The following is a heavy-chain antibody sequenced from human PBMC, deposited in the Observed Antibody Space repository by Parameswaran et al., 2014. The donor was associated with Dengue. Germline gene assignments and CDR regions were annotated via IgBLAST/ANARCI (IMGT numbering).Heavy chain of an antibody. D-gene: IGHD4-23*01. CDR3: ARDWRLVGGNPRAVYYYGMDV. Sequence: WVRQAPGQGLEWMGGIIPIFGTANYAQKFQGRVTITADESTSTAYMELSSLRSEDTAVYYCARDWRLVGGNPRAVYYYGMDVWGQGTTVTVSS. CDR2: IIPIFGTA. V-gene: IGHV1-69*01. J-gene: IGHJ6*02.